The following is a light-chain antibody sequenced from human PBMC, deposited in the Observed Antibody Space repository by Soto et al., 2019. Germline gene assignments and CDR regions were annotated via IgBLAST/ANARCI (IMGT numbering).Light chain of an antibody. Sequence: EIVLTQSPDTLSLSPGERATLSCRASQSVTSSYLAWYQQRPGQAPRLLIYDASSRATGIPARFSGSGSGTDFTLTISRLEPEDCAVYYWQQYGSSPRLTFGGGTKVEIK. CDR3: QQYGSSPRLT. J-gene: IGKJ4*01. CDR2: DAS. V-gene: IGKV3-20*01. CDR1: QSVTSSY.